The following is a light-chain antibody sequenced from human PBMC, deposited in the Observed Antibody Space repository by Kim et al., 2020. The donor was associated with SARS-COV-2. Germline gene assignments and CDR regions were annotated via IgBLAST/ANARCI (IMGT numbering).Light chain of an antibody. V-gene: IGLV3-1*01. CDR3: QAWGSSSGV. CDR2: RRR. CDR1: DTRDKH. J-gene: IGLJ3*02. Sequence: GAPVPRTPGAGTGADTRDKHPPQHRQKPGQLTVLDIDRRRKRPAGIPDRFSGSNSGDAATLTISGTQAVDEADYYCQAWGSSSGVFGGGTKLTVL.